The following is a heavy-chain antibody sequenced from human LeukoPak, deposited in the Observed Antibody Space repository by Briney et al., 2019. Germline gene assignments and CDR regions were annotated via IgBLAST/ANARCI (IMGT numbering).Heavy chain of an antibody. CDR2: IYHSGST. Sequence: SETLSLTCAVSGGSISSGGYSWSWVRQPPGKGLEWIGYIYHSGSTYYNPSLKSRVTISVDRSKNQFSLKLSSVTAADTAVYYCARGPFYGSGSYTDYWGQGTLVTVSS. V-gene: IGHV4-30-2*01. D-gene: IGHD3-10*01. CDR3: ARGPFYGSGSYTDY. CDR1: GGSISSGGYS. J-gene: IGHJ4*02.